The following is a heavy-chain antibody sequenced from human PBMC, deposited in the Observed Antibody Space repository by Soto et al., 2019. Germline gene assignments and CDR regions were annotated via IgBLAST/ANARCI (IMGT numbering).Heavy chain of an antibody. D-gene: IGHD5-12*01. CDR3: ARMGLATKTFDY. V-gene: IGHV4-30-4*01. J-gene: IGHJ4*02. CDR2: IYYSGST. Sequence: QVQLQESGPGLVKPSQTLSLTCTVSGGSISSGDYYWSWIRQPPGKGLEWIGYIYYSGSTYYNPSLMSRLTISVDAAKNQFSRKLSCVTAADAAVYYWARMGLATKTFDYWGQGTLVTVSS. CDR1: GGSISSGDYY.